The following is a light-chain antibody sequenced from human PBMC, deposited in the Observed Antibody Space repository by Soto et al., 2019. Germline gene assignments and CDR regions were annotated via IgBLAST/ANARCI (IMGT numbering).Light chain of an antibody. Sequence: QLVLTQPPSASGTPGQRVTISCSGSSSDIGSNVVNWYRQLPGTAPKLLIYTSDQRPSGVPDRFSGSKSGTSASLAISGLRSEDEADYYCAAWDDSLNGPVFGGGPRSPS. CDR2: TSD. CDR1: SSDIGSNV. J-gene: IGLJ3*02. CDR3: AAWDDSLNGPV. V-gene: IGLV1-44*01.